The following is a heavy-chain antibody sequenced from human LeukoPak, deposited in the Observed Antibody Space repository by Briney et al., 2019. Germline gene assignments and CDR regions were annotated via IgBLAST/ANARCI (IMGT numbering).Heavy chain of an antibody. CDR3: ARDLVRGYSYAPRSWFDP. Sequence: PGGSLRLSCAASGFTFSNYWMSWVRQAPGKGLEWVANIKQDGSEKYYVDSVKGRFTISRDNAKNSLYLQMNSLRAEDTAMYYCARDLVRGYSYAPRSWFDPWGQGTLVTVSS. CDR1: GFTFSNYW. CDR2: IKQDGSEK. D-gene: IGHD5-18*01. J-gene: IGHJ5*02. V-gene: IGHV3-7*01.